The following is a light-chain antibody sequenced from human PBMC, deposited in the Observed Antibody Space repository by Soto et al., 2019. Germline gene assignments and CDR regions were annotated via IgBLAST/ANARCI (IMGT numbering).Light chain of an antibody. Sequence: QSALPQPPSASGSPGQSVTISCTGTSSDVAGYNYVSWYQQHPGKAPKLMIYEVSKRPSGVPDRFSGSKSGNTASLTVSGLQAEDEADYYFSSYAGNNNLVFGGGTKLTVL. CDR1: SSDVAGYNY. CDR3: SSYAGNNNLV. V-gene: IGLV2-8*01. CDR2: EVS. J-gene: IGLJ2*01.